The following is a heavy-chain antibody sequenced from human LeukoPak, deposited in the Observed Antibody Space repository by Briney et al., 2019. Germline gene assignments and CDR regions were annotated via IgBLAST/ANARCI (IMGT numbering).Heavy chain of an antibody. CDR1: GYIFTGYY. Sequence: SVKVSCKASGYIFTGYYIHWVRQAPGQGLEWMGWINPNSGGPNYGQKFQGRVTMNADASVTTAFLEVTWLTSDDTAVYYCERDTARSPIVIVRPDVPNYYFDHWGQGTLVTVSS. J-gene: IGHJ4*02. D-gene: IGHD2/OR15-2a*01. V-gene: IGHV1-2*02. CDR2: INPNSGGP. CDR3: ERDTARSPIVIVRPDVPNYYFDH.